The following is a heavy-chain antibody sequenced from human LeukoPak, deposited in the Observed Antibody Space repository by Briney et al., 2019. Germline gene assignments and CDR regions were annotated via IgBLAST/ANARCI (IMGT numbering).Heavy chain of an antibody. D-gene: IGHD1-1*01. CDR2: VDPEDGET. J-gene: IGHJ4*02. V-gene: IGHV1-24*01. Sequence: ASVKVSCKVSGYTLTELSMHWVRQAPGKGHEWMGGVDPEDGETIYAQKFQGRVTMTEDTSTDTAYMELSSLISEDTAVYYCATVRLLRGGNCFDYWGQGTLVTVSS. CDR3: ATVRLLRGGNCFDY. CDR1: GYTLTELS.